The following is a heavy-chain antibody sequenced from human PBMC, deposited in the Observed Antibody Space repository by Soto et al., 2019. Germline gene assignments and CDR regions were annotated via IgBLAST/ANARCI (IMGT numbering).Heavy chain of an antibody. CDR3: ARGYCSGGSCYLPALYYFDY. Sequence: GASVKVSCKASGYTFTSYGISWVRQAPGQGLEWMGWISPYIGNTNYAQKLQGRVTITADESTSTAYMELSSLRSEDTAVYYCARGYCSGGSCYLPALYYFDYWGQGTLVTVSS. CDR2: ISPYIGNT. CDR1: GYTFTSYG. D-gene: IGHD2-15*01. J-gene: IGHJ4*02. V-gene: IGHV1-18*01.